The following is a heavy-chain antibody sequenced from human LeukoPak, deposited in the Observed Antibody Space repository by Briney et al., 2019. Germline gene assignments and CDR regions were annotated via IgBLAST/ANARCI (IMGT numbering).Heavy chain of an antibody. D-gene: IGHD5-12*01. Sequence: PGGSLRLSCTAPGFSFGDYAMSWVRQAPGKGLEWVGFIRSKAYGGTTEYAASVKGRFTISRDDSKSIAYLQMNSLKTEDTAVYYCTREGYSGYGFQAFDIWGQGTMVTVSS. CDR2: IRSKAYGGTT. CDR3: TREGYSGYGFQAFDI. J-gene: IGHJ3*02. V-gene: IGHV3-49*04. CDR1: GFSFGDYA.